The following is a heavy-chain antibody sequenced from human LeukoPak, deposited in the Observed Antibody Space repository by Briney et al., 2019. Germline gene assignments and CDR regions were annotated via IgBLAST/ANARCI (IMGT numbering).Heavy chain of an antibody. CDR1: GCTFTGYY. J-gene: IGHJ6*02. Sequence: ASVKVSCKASGCTFTGYYMHWVRQAPGQGLEWMGRINPNSGGTNYAQKFQGRVTMTRDTSISTAYMELSRLRSDDTAVYYCASDCSSTSCYWDYYYYGMDVWGQGTTVTVSS. V-gene: IGHV1-2*06. CDR3: ASDCSSTSCYWDYYYYGMDV. CDR2: INPNSGGT. D-gene: IGHD2-2*01.